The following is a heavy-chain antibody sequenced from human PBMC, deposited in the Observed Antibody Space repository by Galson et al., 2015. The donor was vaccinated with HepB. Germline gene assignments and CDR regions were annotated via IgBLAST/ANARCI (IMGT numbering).Heavy chain of an antibody. D-gene: IGHD6-13*01. CDR1: GFTFSSYE. J-gene: IGHJ6*02. CDR2: ISSSGSTI. V-gene: IGHV3-48*03. Sequence: SLRLSCAASGFTFSSYEMNWVRQAPGKGLEWVSYISSSGSTIYYADSVKGRFTISRDNAKNSLYLQMNSLRAEDTAVYYCARGGWLGQQLPPWYYYYGMDVWGQGTTVTVSS. CDR3: ARGGWLGQQLPPWYYYYGMDV.